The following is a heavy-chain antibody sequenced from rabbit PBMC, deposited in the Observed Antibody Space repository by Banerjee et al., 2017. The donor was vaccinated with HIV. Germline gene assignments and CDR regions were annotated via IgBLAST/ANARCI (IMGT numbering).Heavy chain of an antibody. V-gene: IGHV1S40*01. CDR1: GFDLSSYYY. J-gene: IGHJ4*01. Sequence: QSLEESGGDLVKPGASLTLTCTASGFDLSSYYYMCWVRQAPGKGLEWIACIDNDSSGSTYYASWAKGRFTISKTSSTTVTLQMTSLTAADTATYFCARDFAGYVDFAGANLWGPGTLVT. CDR2: IDNDSSGST. D-gene: IGHD6-1*01. CDR3: ARDFAGYVDFAGANL.